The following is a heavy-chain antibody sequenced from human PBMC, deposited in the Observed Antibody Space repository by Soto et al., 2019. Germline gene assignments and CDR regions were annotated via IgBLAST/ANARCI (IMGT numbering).Heavy chain of an antibody. CDR1: GGSISRSSYY. V-gene: IGHV4-39*01. Sequence: SETLSLTCAVSGGSISRSSYYWGWIRQPPGKGLEWIGSIYYSGSTYYNPSLKSRVTISVDTSKNQFSLKLSSVTAADAAVYYCARHDYGGFGLWGQGTLVTVSS. D-gene: IGHD4-17*01. J-gene: IGHJ4*02. CDR3: ARHDYGGFGL. CDR2: IYYSGST.